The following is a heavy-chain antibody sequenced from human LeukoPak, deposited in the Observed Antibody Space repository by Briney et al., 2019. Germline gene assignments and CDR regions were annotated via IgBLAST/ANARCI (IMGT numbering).Heavy chain of an antibody. CDR1: GFSFSSYW. J-gene: IGHJ4*02. V-gene: IGHV3-74*01. CDR2: INSNGRST. Sequence: PGGSLRLSCAASGFSFSSYWMHWVRQALGKGLVWVSRINSNGRSTSYADSVKGRFTISRDNAKNTLYLEMNNLRAEDTAVYYCTRDVWGDRDNYFDCWGQGTLVTVSS. D-gene: IGHD2-8*01. CDR3: TRDVWGDRDNYFDC.